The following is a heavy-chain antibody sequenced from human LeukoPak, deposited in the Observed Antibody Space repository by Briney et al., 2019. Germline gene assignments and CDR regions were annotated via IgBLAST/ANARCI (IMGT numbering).Heavy chain of an antibody. CDR3: AKLAKYFYGSETYYFFEH. Sequence: GGSLRLSCAASGFSFTTYWMSWVRQAPGKGLEWVANINQGGTEKYYVDSVKGRFTISRDNAKNSLYLQMNSLRVEDTAVYYCAKLAKYFYGSETYYFFEHWGQGTPVTASS. J-gene: IGHJ4*02. D-gene: IGHD3-10*01. V-gene: IGHV3-7*01. CDR2: INQGGTEK. CDR1: GFSFTTYW.